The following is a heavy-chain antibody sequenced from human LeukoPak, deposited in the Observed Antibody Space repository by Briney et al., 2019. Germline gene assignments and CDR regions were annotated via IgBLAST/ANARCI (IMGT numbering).Heavy chain of an antibody. CDR3: ARGTFGATPGFDY. CDR1: GFTVSSNY. D-gene: IGHD1-26*01. CDR2: IYSGGST. J-gene: IGHJ4*02. Sequence: GGSLRLSCAASGFTVSSNYMSWVRQAPGKGLEWVSVIYSGGSTYYADSVKGRFTISRDNSKNTLYLQMNSLRAEDTAVYYCARGTFGATPGFDYWGQGTLVTVSS. V-gene: IGHV3-53*01.